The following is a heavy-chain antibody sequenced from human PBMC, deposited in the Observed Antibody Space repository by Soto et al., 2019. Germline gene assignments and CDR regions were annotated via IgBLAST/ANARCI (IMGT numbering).Heavy chain of an antibody. CDR1: GFTFSSYG. J-gene: IGHJ5*02. Sequence: QVPLVESGGVVVQPGRSLRLSCAASGFTFSSYGMHWVRQAPGKGLEWVAVIWYDGSNKYYADSVKGRFTISRDNSKNTLYLQMNSLRAEDTAVYYCARGPRLTYYDFWSGYYTFNWFDPWGQGTLVTVSS. V-gene: IGHV3-33*01. CDR3: ARGPRLTYYDFWSGYYTFNWFDP. CDR2: IWYDGSNK. D-gene: IGHD3-3*01.